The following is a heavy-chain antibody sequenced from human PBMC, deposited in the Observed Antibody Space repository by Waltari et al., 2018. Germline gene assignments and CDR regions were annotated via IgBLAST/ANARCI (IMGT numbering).Heavy chain of an antibody. J-gene: IGHJ3*02. CDR2: VEPEDGET. D-gene: IGHD3-22*01. CDR1: GYTFTDYY. CDR3: ASAFVVITTPPNHAFDI. V-gene: IGHV1-69-2*01. Sequence: EVQLVQSGAEVKKPGATVKLSCKASGYTFTDYYIPWVQQAPGTGLEWMGRVEPEDGETIYSEKFQGRVTITADTSTDTAYMELSSLRSEDTAVYYCASAFVVITTPPNHAFDIWGQGTMVTVSS.